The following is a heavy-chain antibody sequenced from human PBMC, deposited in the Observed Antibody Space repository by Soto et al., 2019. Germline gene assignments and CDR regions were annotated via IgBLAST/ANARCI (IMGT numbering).Heavy chain of an antibody. J-gene: IGHJ5*02. CDR1: GFTFSSYG. CDR2: IRGSADSA. V-gene: IGHV3-23*01. CDR3: AKHLWFGESVFDP. D-gene: IGHD3-10*01. Sequence: GGSLRLSCAAPGFTFSSYGMSWVRAAPRKGLEWVSTIRGSADSANYADSVKVRFTISRDNSKNMLYLQMNSLRADDTAVYYCAKHLWFGESVFDPWGQGTLVTVSS.